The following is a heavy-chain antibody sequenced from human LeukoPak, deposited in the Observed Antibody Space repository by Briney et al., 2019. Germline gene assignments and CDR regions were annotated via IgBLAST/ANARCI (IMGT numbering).Heavy chain of an antibody. J-gene: IGHJ4*02. D-gene: IGHD2-15*01. Sequence: PGGSLRLSCAASGFTFSSFGMHWVRQAPGRGLEWVALILHDEKHYADSVKGRFTISRDSSKNTLYLQMDSLRAEDTAVYYCARYCSGGCYSGVDYWGQGTLVTVPS. CDR1: GFTFSSFG. CDR2: ILHDEK. CDR3: ARYCSGGCYSGVDY. V-gene: IGHV3-33*05.